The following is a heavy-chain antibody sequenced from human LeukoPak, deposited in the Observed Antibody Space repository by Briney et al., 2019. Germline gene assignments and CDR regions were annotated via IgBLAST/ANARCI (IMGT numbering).Heavy chain of an antibody. CDR2: INHSGST. Sequence: PSETLSLTCAVYGGSFSGYYWSWIRQPPGKGLEWIGEINHSGSTNYNPSLKSRVTISVDTSKNQFSLKLSSVTAADTAVYYCARRARRGAAYYYGSGSYSGEYFDYWGQGTLVTASS. V-gene: IGHV4-34*01. D-gene: IGHD3-10*01. J-gene: IGHJ4*02. CDR3: ARRARRGAAYYYGSGSYSGEYFDY. CDR1: GGSFSGYY.